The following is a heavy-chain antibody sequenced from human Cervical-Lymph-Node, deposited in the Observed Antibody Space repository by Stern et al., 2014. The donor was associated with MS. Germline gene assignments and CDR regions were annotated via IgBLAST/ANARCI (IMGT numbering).Heavy chain of an antibody. CDR2: IIRPVGTA. Sequence: QVQLVQSGAVVKKPGSSVRVSCKASGDISWLRQAPGQGLEWMGGIIRPVGTAQYTQGFQGRLTITADRSTNTTYMELTSLRSDDTAIYYCARGAGDNWFDPWGQGTLVSVSS. J-gene: IGHJ5*02. CDR1: GD. V-gene: IGHV1-69*14. D-gene: IGHD3-10*01. CDR3: ARGAGDNWFDP.